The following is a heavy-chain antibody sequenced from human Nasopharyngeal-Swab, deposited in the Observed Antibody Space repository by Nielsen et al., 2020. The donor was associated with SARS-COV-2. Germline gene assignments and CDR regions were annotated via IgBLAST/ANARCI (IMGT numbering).Heavy chain of an antibody. J-gene: IGHJ6*02. CDR3: ANLESSGSGSYYQSMDV. D-gene: IGHD3-10*01. Sequence: GGSLRLSCAASGFTFSSYGMHWFRQAPGKGLEWVAVISYDGSNKYYADSVKGRFTISRDNSKNTLYLQMNSLRAEDTAVYYCANLESSGSGSYYQSMDVWGQGTTVTVSS. V-gene: IGHV3-30*18. CDR2: ISYDGSNK. CDR1: GFTFSSYG.